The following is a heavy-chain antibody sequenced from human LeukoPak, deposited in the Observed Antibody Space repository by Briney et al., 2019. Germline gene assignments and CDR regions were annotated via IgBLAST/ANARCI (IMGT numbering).Heavy chain of an antibody. CDR3: TTDWWTGARSMDI. J-gene: IGHJ3*02. V-gene: IGHV3-15*01. CDR2: IKSKTNGGTT. D-gene: IGHD3/OR15-3a*01. Sequence: GGSLRLSCAASGFTFSNTWMSWVRQGPGKGLEWVGRIKSKTNGGTTDYAAPVKGRFTVSRDDSKNMLYLQMNSLKTEDTAMYYCTTDWWTGARSMDIWGHGTMVTVSS. CDR1: GFTFSNTW.